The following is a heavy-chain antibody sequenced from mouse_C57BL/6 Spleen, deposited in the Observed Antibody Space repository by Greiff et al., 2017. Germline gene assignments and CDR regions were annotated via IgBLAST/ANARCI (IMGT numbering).Heavy chain of an antibody. CDR3: ARLFITTVVAKDYYSMDY. CDR2: INPSSGYT. Sequence: QVQLQQSGAELAKPGASVKLSCKASGYTFTSYWMHWVKQRPGQGLEWIGYINPSSGYTKYNQKFKDKATLTADKSSSTAYMQLSSLTYEDSAVYYCARLFITTVVAKDYYSMDYWGQGTSVTVSS. D-gene: IGHD1-1*01. CDR1: GYTFTSYW. J-gene: IGHJ4*01. V-gene: IGHV1-7*01.